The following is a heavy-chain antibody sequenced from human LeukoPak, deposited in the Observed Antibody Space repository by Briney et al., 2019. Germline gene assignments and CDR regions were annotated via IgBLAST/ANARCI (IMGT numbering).Heavy chain of an antibody. J-gene: IGHJ2*01. CDR3: AKDHGLYYGSGSYYRYWYFDL. CDR1: GFTFSSYA. V-gene: IGHV3-23*01. CDR2: ISGSGGSS. D-gene: IGHD3-10*01. Sequence: QPGGSLRLSCAASGFTFSSYAMSWVRQAPGKGLEWVSAISGSGGSSYYADSEKGRFTISRDNSKNTLYLQMNSLRAEDTAVYYCAKDHGLYYGSGSYYRYWYFDLWGRGTLVTVSS.